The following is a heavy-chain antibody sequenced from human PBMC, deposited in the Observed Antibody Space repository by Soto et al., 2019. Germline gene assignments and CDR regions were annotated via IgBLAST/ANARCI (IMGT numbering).Heavy chain of an antibody. D-gene: IGHD3-3*01. V-gene: IGHV4-34*01. Sequence: QVQLQQWGAGLLKPSETLSLTCAVYGGSFSGYYWSWIRQPPGKGLEWIGEINHSGSTNYNPSLKSRVTISVDTSKNQFSLKLSSVTAADTAVYYCARQDDFWNGYSVNWGQGTLVTVSS. J-gene: IGHJ4*02. CDR2: INHSGST. CDR1: GGSFSGYY. CDR3: ARQDDFWNGYSVN.